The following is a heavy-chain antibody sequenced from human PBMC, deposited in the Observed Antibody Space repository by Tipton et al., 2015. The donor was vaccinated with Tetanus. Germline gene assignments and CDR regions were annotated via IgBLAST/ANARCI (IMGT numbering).Heavy chain of an antibody. V-gene: IGHV4-39*07. CDR3: ARVGLHVVAGPGQYYFDY. CDR1: GGSISSSSSY. D-gene: IGHD6-19*01. Sequence: TLSLTCTVSGGSISSSSSYWGWIRQPPGKGLEWIGEINHSGSTNYNPSLKSRVTISVDTSKNQFSLNLGSVTAADTAVYYCARVGLHVVAGPGQYYFDYWGRGTLVTVSS. CDR2: INHSGST. J-gene: IGHJ4*02.